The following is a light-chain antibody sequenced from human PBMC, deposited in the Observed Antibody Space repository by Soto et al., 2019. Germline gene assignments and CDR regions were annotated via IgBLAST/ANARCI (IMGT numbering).Light chain of an antibody. Sequence: IPLTQSPSSLSASVGDRVTITCRASQGISSYLVWYQQKPGKAPKLLIYAGSTLRSVVPSRFSGSGSAKDSTLTISNLQAEDFATYYCQHLNGYPQTFGGGTKVEIK. CDR1: QGISSY. J-gene: IGKJ4*01. CDR2: AGS. V-gene: IGKV1-9*01. CDR3: QHLNGYPQT.